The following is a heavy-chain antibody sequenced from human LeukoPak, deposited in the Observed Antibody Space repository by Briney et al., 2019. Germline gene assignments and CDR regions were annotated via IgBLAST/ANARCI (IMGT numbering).Heavy chain of an antibody. V-gene: IGHV3-30*18. CDR1: AFTFSSYG. D-gene: IGHD5-24*01. CDR3: AKKRGGYNCDYYFDY. CDR2: ISYDGSNK. J-gene: IGHJ4*02. Sequence: PAGYLRFSCAASAFTFSSYGMDWLRQAPGKGLEWLAVISYDGSNKYYADSGKGRFTISRDNSKNTLYLQMNSLRDEDTAVYYCAKKRGGYNCDYYFDYWGQGTLVTVSS.